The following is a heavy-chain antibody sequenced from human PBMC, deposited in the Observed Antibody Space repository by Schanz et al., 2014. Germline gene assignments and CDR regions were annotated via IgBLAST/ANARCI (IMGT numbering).Heavy chain of an antibody. CDR1: GFTFNSYA. CDR2: ISSSGSYI. Sequence: VQLLESGGGLVQPGGSLRLSCAASGFTFNSYAMTWVRQAPGKGLEWVSSISSSGSYIHYADSVKGRFTISRDNAKNTLYLQMNSLRAEDTAVYYCARDRGHGDLPGDIWGQGTMVTVSS. D-gene: IGHD4-17*01. CDR3: ARDRGHGDLPGDI. V-gene: IGHV3-21*04. J-gene: IGHJ3*02.